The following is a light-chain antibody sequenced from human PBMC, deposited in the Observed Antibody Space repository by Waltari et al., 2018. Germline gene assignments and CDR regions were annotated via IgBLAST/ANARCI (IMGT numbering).Light chain of an antibody. CDR3: QQCNSYLLT. CDR1: QSIGSS. Sequence: DIQMTQSHSTLSASVGDRVTLTCRASQSIGSSLAWYQQKPGKAPKVVIYEASSLESGVPSRFSGSGSGTEFTLTISSLQPDDFATYYCQQCNSYLLTFGGGTKVEIK. V-gene: IGKV1-5*03. J-gene: IGKJ4*01. CDR2: EAS.